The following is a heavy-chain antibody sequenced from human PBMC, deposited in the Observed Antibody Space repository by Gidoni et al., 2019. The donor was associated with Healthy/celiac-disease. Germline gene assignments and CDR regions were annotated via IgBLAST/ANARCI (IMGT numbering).Heavy chain of an antibody. J-gene: IGHJ4*02. CDR1: GGSISSSSYY. CDR3: ARHEAGYSKGGMADY. V-gene: IGHV4-39*01. D-gene: IGHD4-4*01. Sequence: QLQLQESGPGLVKPSETLSLTCTVSGGSISSSSYYWGWIRQPPGKGLEWIGSIYYSGSTYYNPSLKSRVTISVDTSKNQFSLKLSSVTAADTAVYYCARHEAGYSKGGMADYWGQGTLVTVSS. CDR2: IYYSGST.